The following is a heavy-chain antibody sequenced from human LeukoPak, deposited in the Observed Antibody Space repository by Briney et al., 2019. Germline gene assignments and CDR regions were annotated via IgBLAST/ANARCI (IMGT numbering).Heavy chain of an antibody. J-gene: IGHJ4*02. D-gene: IGHD5-18*01. CDR1: GFTFSSYA. CDR3: AGGYSHFDY. CDR2: IGSSGDST. V-gene: IGHV3-23*01. Sequence: PGGSLRLSCAASGFTFSSYAMSWVRQAPGKGLEWVSTIGSSGDSTYYADSVKGRFAISRDNSKNTLYLQMNSLRAEDTAVYYCAGGYSHFDYWGQGTLVTASS.